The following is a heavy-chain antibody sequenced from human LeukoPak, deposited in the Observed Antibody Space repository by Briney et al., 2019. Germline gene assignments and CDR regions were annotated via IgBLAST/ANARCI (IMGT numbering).Heavy chain of an antibody. J-gene: IGHJ6*02. V-gene: IGHV3-7*01. D-gene: IGHD6-25*01. CDR2: IKEDGSEK. CDR3: ARYQGGGWDV. CDR1: GFSFGSDW. Sequence: GGSPRLSCAASGFSFGSDWMTWVRQAPGRGLDWVGNIKEDGSEKYYVDSVKGRFTISRDNAKNSLYLQMNSLRAEDTAVYYCARYQGGGWDVWGQGTTVTVSS.